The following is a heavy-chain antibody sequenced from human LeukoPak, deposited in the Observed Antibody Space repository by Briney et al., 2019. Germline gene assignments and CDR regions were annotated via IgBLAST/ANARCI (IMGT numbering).Heavy chain of an antibody. Sequence: PSETLSLTCTVSGGSISSSSYYWGWIRQPPGKGLEWIGNIYYSGSTYYNPSLKSRVTISVDTSKNQFSLKLSSVTAADTAVYYCARDLEGATYYYYYYMDVWGKGTTVTVSS. J-gene: IGHJ6*03. CDR1: GGSISSSSYY. CDR3: ARDLEGATYYYYYYMDV. V-gene: IGHV4-39*07. D-gene: IGHD1-26*01. CDR2: IYYSGST.